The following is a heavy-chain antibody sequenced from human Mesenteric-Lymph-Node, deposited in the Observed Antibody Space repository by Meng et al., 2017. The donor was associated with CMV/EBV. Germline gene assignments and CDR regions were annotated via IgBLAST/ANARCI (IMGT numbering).Heavy chain of an antibody. CDR1: GDTFTSYD. CDR3: GRMWELQRSGGYYFDY. D-gene: IGHD1-26*01. Sequence: ASVKVSCKASGDTFTSYDINWVRQAAGQGLEWMGWMNPNSENTGYAPKFQGRVTMTWNTSISTAYMELSSLRSEDTAVYYCGRMWELQRSGGYYFDYWGQGTLVTVSS. V-gene: IGHV1-8*01. CDR2: MNPNSENT. J-gene: IGHJ4*02.